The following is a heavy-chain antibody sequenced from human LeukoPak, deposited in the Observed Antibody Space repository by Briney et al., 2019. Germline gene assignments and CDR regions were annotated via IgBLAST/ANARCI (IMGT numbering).Heavy chain of an antibody. CDR2: INHSGST. D-gene: IGHD5-12*01. V-gene: IGHV4-34*01. J-gene: IGHJ4*02. CDR1: GGSFSGYY. CDR3: ARATILGDYFDY. Sequence: SETLSLTCAVHGGSFSGYYWSWIRQPPGKGLEWIGEINHSGSTNYNPSLKSRVTISVDTSKNQFSLKLSSVTAADTAVYYCARATILGDYFDYWGQGTLVTGSS.